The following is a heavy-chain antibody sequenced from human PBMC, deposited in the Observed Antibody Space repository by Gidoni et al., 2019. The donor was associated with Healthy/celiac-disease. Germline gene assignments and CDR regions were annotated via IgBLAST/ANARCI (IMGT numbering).Heavy chain of an antibody. D-gene: IGHD2-21*01. V-gene: IGHV3-48*03. CDR3: ARVLAYCGGDCYSSLDAFDI. J-gene: IGHJ3*02. CDR1: GFTFSSYE. Sequence: EVQLVESGGGLVQPGGSLRLSCDASGFTFSSYEMNWVRQAPGKGLEWVSYISSSGSTIYYADSVKGRFTISRDNAKNSLYLQMNSLRAEDTAVYYCARVLAYCGGDCYSSLDAFDIWGQGTMVTVSS. CDR2: ISSSGSTI.